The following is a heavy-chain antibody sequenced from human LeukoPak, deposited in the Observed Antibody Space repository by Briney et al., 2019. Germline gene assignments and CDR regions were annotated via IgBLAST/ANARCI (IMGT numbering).Heavy chain of an antibody. J-gene: IGHJ5*02. CDR2: VNDSGGT. Sequence: PGGSLRLSCAASGFTFSSYSMNWIRQTPAKGLEWIGEVNDSGGTNISPSLRSRVILSVDTSKNQFSLKLISVTVADTAVYYCARGQGATVPQVGKNWFDPWGQGTRVTVSS. V-gene: IGHV4-34*01. D-gene: IGHD1-26*01. CDR1: GFTFSSYS. CDR3: ARGQGATVPQVGKNWFDP.